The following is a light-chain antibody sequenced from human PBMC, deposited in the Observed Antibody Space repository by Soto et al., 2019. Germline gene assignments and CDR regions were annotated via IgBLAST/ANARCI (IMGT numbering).Light chain of an antibody. V-gene: IGKV3-11*01. CDR1: QSFSSY. CDR3: QSGVT. Sequence: EIVLTQSPATLSLSPGERATLSCRASQSFSSYLAWYQQKPGQAPRLLIYDASNRATGIPARFSGSGSGSDFTLTISSLEPEDFAVYYCQSGVTFGQGTRLDIK. J-gene: IGKJ5*01. CDR2: DAS.